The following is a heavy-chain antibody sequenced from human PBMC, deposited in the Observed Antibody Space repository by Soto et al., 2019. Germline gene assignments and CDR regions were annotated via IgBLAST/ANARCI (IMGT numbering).Heavy chain of an antibody. CDR2: ISDDGDKR. Sequence: GGSLRLSCVGSGFTFSNYGMHWVRQPPGKGLEWVALISDDGDKRYYADSVRGLLIISRDNSKDTLYLQMNSLGPDDTAVYFCAKARVRIVGANSFDYWGQGT. CDR3: AKARVRIVGANSFDY. D-gene: IGHD1-26*01. V-gene: IGHV3-30*18. J-gene: IGHJ4*02. CDR1: GFTFSNYG.